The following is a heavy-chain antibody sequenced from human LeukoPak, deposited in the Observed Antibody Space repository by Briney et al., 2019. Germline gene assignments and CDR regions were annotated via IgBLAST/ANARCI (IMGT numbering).Heavy chain of an antibody. CDR3: AKGDCSSTSCSLRPIDY. CDR2: IWYDGSNK. J-gene: IGHJ4*02. Sequence: GGSLRLSCAASGFTFSSYGMHWVRQAPGKGLEWVAVIWYDGSNKYYADSVKGRFTISRDNSKSTLYLQMNSLRAEDTAVYYCAKGDCSSTSCSLRPIDYWGQGTLVTVSS. D-gene: IGHD2-2*01. CDR1: GFTFSSYG. V-gene: IGHV3-33*06.